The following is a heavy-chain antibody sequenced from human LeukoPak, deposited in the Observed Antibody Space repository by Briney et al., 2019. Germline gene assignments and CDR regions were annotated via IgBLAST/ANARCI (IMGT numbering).Heavy chain of an antibody. Sequence: PGGSLRLSCAASGFTFSSYSMNWVRQAPGKGLEWVSSISSSSSYIYYADSVKGRFTISRDNAKNSLYLQMNSPRAEDTAVYYCARDSRRRDYDFWSGYYTTYFDYWGQGTLVTVSS. CDR3: ARDSRRRDYDFWSGYYTTYFDY. CDR2: ISSSSSYI. CDR1: GFTFSSYS. D-gene: IGHD3-3*01. J-gene: IGHJ4*02. V-gene: IGHV3-21*01.